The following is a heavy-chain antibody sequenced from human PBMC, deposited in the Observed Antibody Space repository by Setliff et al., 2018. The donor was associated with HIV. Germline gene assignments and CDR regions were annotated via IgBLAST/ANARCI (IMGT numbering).Heavy chain of an antibody. CDR1: GGSISSHY. V-gene: IGHV4-4*07. Sequence: PSETLSLTCSVSGGSISSHYWTWIRQPAGKGLEWIGRIYTSGSTYYNPSLTSRVTISVDTSKNQFSLKLSSVTAADTAVYYCARQVSGWDAFDIWGRGTVVTVSS. J-gene: IGHJ3*02. D-gene: IGHD3-10*01. CDR2: IYTSGST. CDR3: ARQVSGWDAFDI.